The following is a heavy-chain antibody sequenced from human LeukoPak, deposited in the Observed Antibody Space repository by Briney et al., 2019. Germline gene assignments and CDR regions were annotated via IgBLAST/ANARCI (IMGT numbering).Heavy chain of an antibody. J-gene: IGHJ6*03. D-gene: IGHD6-13*01. V-gene: IGHV4-4*07. CDR2: IYTSGST. CDR1: GGSISSYY. Sequence: SETLSLTCTVSGGSISSYYWSWIRQPAGKGLEWIGRIYTSGSTNYNPSLKSRVTMSVDTSKNQFSLKLSSVTAADTAVYYCARDSPIAAPQTYYYYMDVWGKGPTVTVSS. CDR3: ARDSPIAAPQTYYYYMDV.